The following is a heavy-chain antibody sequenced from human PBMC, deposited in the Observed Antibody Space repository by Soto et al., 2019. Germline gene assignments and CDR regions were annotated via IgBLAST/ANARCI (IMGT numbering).Heavy chain of an antibody. CDR3: ARLSSLYYNSDYGGYYFDY. CDR1: GGSIRGGDYY. CDR2: IFYSGNS. Sequence: QVQLQESGPGLVKPSQTLSLTCTVSGGSIRGGDYYWSWIRQHPGKGLEWVGYIFYSGNSFYNPSLKSGVPISVDTSKNQFPLQLSSVTAADTAIYYCARLSSLYYNSDYGGYYFDYWGQGTLVSVSS. V-gene: IGHV4-31*03. J-gene: IGHJ4*02. D-gene: IGHD3-10*01.